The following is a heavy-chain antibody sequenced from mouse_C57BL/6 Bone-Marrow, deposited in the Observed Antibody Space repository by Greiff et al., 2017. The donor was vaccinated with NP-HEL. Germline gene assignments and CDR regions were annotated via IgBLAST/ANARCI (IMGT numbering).Heavy chain of an antibody. D-gene: IGHD2-5*01. CDR2: ISYDGSN. CDR3: ARGDYSNSYWYFDV. J-gene: IGHJ1*03. Sequence: EVQVVESGPGLVKPSQSLSLTCSVTGYSITSGYYWNWIRQFPGNKLEWMGYISYDGSNNYNPSLKNRISITRDTSKNQFFLKLNSVTTEDTATYYCARGDYSNSYWYFDVWGTGTTVTVSS. CDR1: GYSITSGYY. V-gene: IGHV3-6*01.